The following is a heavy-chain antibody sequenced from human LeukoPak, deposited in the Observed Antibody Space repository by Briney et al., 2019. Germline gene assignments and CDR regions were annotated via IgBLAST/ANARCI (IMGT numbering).Heavy chain of an antibody. CDR3: ARDTAAAGEALFDY. CDR2: INPNSGGT. V-gene: IGHV1-2*02. D-gene: IGHD6-13*01. Sequence: ASVKVSCKASGYTFTGHYMHWVRQAPGQGLEWMGWINPNSGGTNYAQKFQGRVTMTRDTSISTAYMELSRLRSDDTAVYYCARDTAAAGEALFDYWGQGTLVTVPS. CDR1: GYTFTGHY. J-gene: IGHJ4*02.